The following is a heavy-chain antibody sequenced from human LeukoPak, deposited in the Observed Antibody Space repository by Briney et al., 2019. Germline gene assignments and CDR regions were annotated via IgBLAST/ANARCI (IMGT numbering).Heavy chain of an antibody. V-gene: IGHV4-39*01. D-gene: IGHD1-1*01. Sequence: PSETLSLTCTVSGGSIGSSSYYWGWIRQPPGKGLEWIGSTYYSGRTSYNPSLKSRVTISVDTSKNQFSLKLSSVTAADTAVYYCATQGTGSFYYFDYWGQGTLVTVSS. CDR1: GGSIGSSSYY. J-gene: IGHJ4*02. CDR2: TYYSGRT. CDR3: ATQGTGSFYYFDY.